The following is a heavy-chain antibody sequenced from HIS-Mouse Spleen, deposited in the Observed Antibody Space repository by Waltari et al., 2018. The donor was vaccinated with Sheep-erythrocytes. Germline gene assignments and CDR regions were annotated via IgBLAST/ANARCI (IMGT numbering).Heavy chain of an antibody. J-gene: IGHJ4*02. CDR1: GGSIRSSSYY. CDR2: IYYSGST. D-gene: IGHD6-6*01. CDR3: ARESIAALSHFDY. Sequence: QLQLQESGPGLVKPSETLSLTCTVSGGSIRSSSYYWGWIRQPPGKGLEWIGSIYYSGSTYYNPSLKSRVTISVDTSKNQFSLKLSSVTAADTAVYYCARESIAALSHFDYWGQGTLVTVSS. V-gene: IGHV4-39*07.